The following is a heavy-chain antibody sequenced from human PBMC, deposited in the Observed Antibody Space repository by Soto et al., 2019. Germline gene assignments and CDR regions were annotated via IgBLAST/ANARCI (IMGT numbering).Heavy chain of an antibody. CDR2: IDWDDDK. CDR1: GFSLSTSGMR. V-gene: IGHV2-70*04. Sequence: SGPTLVNPTQTLTLTCTFSGFSLSTSGMRVSWIRQPPGKALEWLARIDWDDDKFYSTSLKTRLTISKDTSKNQVVLTMTNMDPVDTAAHYCERLTRSIGFDYWGQGTLVTVSS. CDR3: ERLTRSIGFDY. J-gene: IGHJ4*02. D-gene: IGHD6-13*01.